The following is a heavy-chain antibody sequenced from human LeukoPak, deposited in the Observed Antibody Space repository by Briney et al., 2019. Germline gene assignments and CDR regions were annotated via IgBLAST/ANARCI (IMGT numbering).Heavy chain of an antibody. D-gene: IGHD5-12*01. Sequence: GASVKVSCRASGYTFTGYYMHWVRQAPGQGLEWMGWINPNSGGTNYAQKFQGRVTMTRDTSISTAYMELGRLRSDDTAVYYCAREGGYAEVTDAFDIWGQGTMVTVSS. J-gene: IGHJ3*02. CDR3: AREGGYAEVTDAFDI. V-gene: IGHV1-2*02. CDR2: INPNSGGT. CDR1: GYTFTGYY.